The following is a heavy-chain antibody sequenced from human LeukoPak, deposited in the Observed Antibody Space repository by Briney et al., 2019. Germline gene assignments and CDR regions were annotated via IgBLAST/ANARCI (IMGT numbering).Heavy chain of an antibody. CDR3: ARDEYGSGSYFFDY. V-gene: IGHV1-46*01. J-gene: IGHJ4*02. CDR1: GYTFTSYY. D-gene: IGHD3-10*01. CDR2: INPSGGST. Sequence: ASVKVSCKASGYTFTSYYMHWVRQAPGQGLEWMGIINPSGGSTSYAQKLQGRVTMTTDTSTSTAYMELRSLRSEDTAVYYCARDEYGSGSYFFDYWGQGTLVTVSS.